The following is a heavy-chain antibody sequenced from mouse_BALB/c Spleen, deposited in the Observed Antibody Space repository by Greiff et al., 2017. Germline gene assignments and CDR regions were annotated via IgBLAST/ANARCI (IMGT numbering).Heavy chain of an antibody. J-gene: IGHJ1*01. V-gene: IGHV7-3*02. CDR3: AREEDVPDV. D-gene: IGHD5-1*01. CDR2: IRNKANGYTT. CDR1: GFTFTDYY. Sequence: EVKLVESGGGLVQPGGSLRLSCATSGFTFTDYYMSWVRQPPGKALEWLGFIRNKANGYTTEYSASVKGRFTISRDNSQSILYLQMNTLRAEDSAAYYCAREEDVPDVWGAGTTVTVSS.